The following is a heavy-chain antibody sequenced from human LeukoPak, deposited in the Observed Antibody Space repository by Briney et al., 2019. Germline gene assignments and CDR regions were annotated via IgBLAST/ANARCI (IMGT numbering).Heavy chain of an antibody. V-gene: IGHV1-69*02. D-gene: IGHD4-17*01. CDR3: ARSAYGDYPAAAFDI. CDR2: IIPILGIA. CDR1: GGTFSSYT. Sequence: ASVKGSCKASGGTFSSYTISWVRQAPGQGLEWMGRIIPILGIANYAQKFQGRVTITADKSTSTAYMELSSLRSEDTAVYYCARSAYGDYPAAAFDIWGQGTMVTVSS. J-gene: IGHJ3*02.